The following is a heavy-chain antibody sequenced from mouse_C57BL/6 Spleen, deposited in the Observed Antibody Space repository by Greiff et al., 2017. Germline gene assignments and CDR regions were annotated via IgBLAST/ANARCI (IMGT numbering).Heavy chain of an antibody. Sequence: VQLQQSGAELVMPGASVKLSCKASGYTFTSYWMHWVKQRPGQGLEWIGEIDPSDSYTNYNQKFKGKSTLTVDKSSSTAYMQLSSLTSEDSAVYYCARGVYYFDYWGQGTTLTVSS. J-gene: IGHJ2*01. V-gene: IGHV1-69*01. CDR2: IDPSDSYT. CDR1: GYTFTSYW. CDR3: ARGVYYFDY.